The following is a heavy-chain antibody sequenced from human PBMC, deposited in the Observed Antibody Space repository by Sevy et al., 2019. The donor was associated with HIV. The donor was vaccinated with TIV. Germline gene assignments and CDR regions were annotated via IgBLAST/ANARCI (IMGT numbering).Heavy chain of an antibody. CDR3: ARAPGVVRGVVITALDY. Sequence: GESLKISCAASGFTVSSNYMNWVRQAPGTGLECVSVIYSSGNTFYADSVKGRFTISRDNSKNTLYLQMNSLRAEDTAMYYCARAPGVVRGVVITALDYWGQGTLVTVSS. CDR2: IYSSGNT. J-gene: IGHJ4*02. D-gene: IGHD3-10*01. CDR1: GFTVSSNY. V-gene: IGHV3-53*01.